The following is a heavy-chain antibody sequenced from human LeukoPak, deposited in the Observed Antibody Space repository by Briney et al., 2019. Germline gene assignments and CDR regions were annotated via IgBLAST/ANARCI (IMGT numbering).Heavy chain of an antibody. CDR2: IYYSGST. CDR1: GGSISSYY. Sequence: PSETLSLTCTVSGGSISSYYWNWIRQPPGKGLEYIGYIYYSGSTNYSPSLKSRLTMSLDSSKNQFSLRLSSVTAADTAIYYCARRLSGYFSTFDYWGPGNMVTVSS. V-gene: IGHV4-59*08. CDR3: ARRLSGYFSTFDY. D-gene: IGHD3-22*01. J-gene: IGHJ4*02.